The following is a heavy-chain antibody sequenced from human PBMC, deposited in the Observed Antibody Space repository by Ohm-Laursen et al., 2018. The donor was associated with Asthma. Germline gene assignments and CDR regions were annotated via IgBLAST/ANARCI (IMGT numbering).Heavy chain of an antibody. CDR2: IYYSGST. Sequence: GTLSLTCTVSGGSISSGDYYWSWIRQPPGKGLEWIGYIYYSGSTNYNPSLKSRVTISVDTSKNQVSLRLSSVSAADTALYFCTKLDWVQSMFDSWGPGTLVTVSS. V-gene: IGHV4-61*08. D-gene: IGHD3-9*01. CDR3: TKLDWVQSMFDS. J-gene: IGHJ4*02. CDR1: GGSISSGDYY.